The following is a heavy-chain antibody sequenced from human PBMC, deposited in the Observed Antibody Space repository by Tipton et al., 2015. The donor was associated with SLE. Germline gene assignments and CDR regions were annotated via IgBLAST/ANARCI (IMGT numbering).Heavy chain of an antibody. D-gene: IGHD2-8*02. CDR2: MYSSGTT. Sequence: GSLRLSCVASGFPFGSYAMSWVRQAPGKGLEWISVMYSSGTTEYAESVKGRFIMSRESLQMNSLRPEDTAIYYCARGHCTGGVCSDAFDIWGQGTMVTVSS. CDR3: ARGHCTGGVCSDAFDI. V-gene: IGHV3-23*03. CDR1: GFPFGSYA. J-gene: IGHJ3*02.